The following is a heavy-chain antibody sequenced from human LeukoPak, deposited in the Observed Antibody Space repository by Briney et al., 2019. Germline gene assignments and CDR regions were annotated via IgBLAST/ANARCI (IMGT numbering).Heavy chain of an antibody. Sequence: PSETLSLTCTVSGGSISSYYWSWIRQPPGKGLEWIGEINHSGSTNYNPSLKSRVTISVDTSKNQFSLKLSSVTAADTAVYYCARWGYCSSTSCYTRPWFDPWGQGTLVTVSS. CDR3: ARWGYCSSTSCYTRPWFDP. CDR1: GGSISSYY. CDR2: INHSGST. V-gene: IGHV4-34*01. D-gene: IGHD2-2*02. J-gene: IGHJ5*02.